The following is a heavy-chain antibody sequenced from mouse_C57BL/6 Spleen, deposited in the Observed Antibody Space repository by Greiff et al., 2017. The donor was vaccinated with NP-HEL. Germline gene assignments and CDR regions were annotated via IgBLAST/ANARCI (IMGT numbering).Heavy chain of an antibody. CDR2: IDPETGGT. CDR1: GYTFTDYE. J-gene: IGHJ2*01. V-gene: IGHV1-15*01. CDR3: TNLYYFDY. Sequence: VQRVESGAELVRPGASVTLSCKASGYTFTDYEMHWVKQTPVHGLEWIGAIDPETGGTAYNQKFKGKAILTADKSSSTAYMELRSLTSEDSAVYYCTNLYYFDYWGQGTTLTVSS.